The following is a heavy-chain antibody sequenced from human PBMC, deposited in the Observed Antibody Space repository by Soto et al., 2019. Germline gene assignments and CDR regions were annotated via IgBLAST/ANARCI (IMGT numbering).Heavy chain of an antibody. D-gene: IGHD1-26*01. CDR1: GFTFDDYA. CDR3: AKDGGGSPGY. V-gene: IGHV3-9*01. CDR2: ISWNSGSI. J-gene: IGHJ4*02. Sequence: GGSLRLSCAASGFTFDDYAMHWVRQAPGKGLEWVSGISWNSGSIGYADSVKGRFTISRDNAKNSLYLQMNSLRAEDTALYYCAKDGGGSPGYWGQGTLVTVSS.